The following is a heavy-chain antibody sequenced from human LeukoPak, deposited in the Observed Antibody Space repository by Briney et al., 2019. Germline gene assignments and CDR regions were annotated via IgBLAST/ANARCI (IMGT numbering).Heavy chain of an antibody. V-gene: IGHV6-1*01. D-gene: IGHD3-10*01. CDR3: AREYSMVRGAELSHFDY. CDR2: TYYRSKWYN. Sequence: SQTLSLTCAISGDSVSSNSAAWNWIRQSPSRGLEWLGRTYYRSKWYNDYAVSVKSRITINPDTSKNQFSLQLSSVTAADTAVYYCAREYSMVRGAELSHFDYWGQGTLVTVS. J-gene: IGHJ4*02. CDR1: GDSVSSNSAA.